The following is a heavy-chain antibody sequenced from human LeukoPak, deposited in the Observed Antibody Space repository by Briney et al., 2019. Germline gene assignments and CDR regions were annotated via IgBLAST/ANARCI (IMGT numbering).Heavy chain of an antibody. Sequence: GRSLRLSCAASGFTFSSYAMHWVRQAPGKGLEWVAVISYDGSNKYYADSVKGRFTISRDNSKNTLYLQMNSLRAEDTAVYYCAKAWSSAVAGNYFDYWGQGTLVTVSS. CDR1: GFTFSSYA. CDR2: ISYDGSNK. D-gene: IGHD6-19*01. J-gene: IGHJ4*02. V-gene: IGHV3-30-3*01. CDR3: AKAWSSAVAGNYFDY.